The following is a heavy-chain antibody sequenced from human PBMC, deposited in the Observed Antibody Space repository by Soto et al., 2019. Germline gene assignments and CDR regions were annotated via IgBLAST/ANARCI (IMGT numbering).Heavy chain of an antibody. CDR3: AREDDSSGYYNQYYFYGMDV. CDR1: GFTFSGYG. D-gene: IGHD3-22*01. CDR2: IWYDGSKK. V-gene: IGHV3-33*01. J-gene: IGHJ6*02. Sequence: GGSLRLSCAASGFTFSGYGMHWVRQAPGKGLEWVAIIWYDGSKKYYADSVKGRFTVSRDNSKNTLDLQMNSLRAEDTAVYYCAREDDSSGYYNQYYFYGMDVWGQGTTVTVSS.